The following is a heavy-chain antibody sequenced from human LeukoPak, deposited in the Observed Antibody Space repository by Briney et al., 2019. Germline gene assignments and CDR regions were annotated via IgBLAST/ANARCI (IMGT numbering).Heavy chain of an antibody. V-gene: IGHV3-53*01. CDR2: FYSDGST. CDR1: GITVRNNH. Sequence: GGSLRLSCAVSGITVRNNHMTWVRQAPGKGLEWVSVFYSDGSTSYADSVKGRFTISRDNSKNTLYLQMNSLRAEDTAVYYCARDTRHRYCSSTSCYRGWLDPWGQGTLVTVSS. D-gene: IGHD2-2*01. J-gene: IGHJ5*02. CDR3: ARDTRHRYCSSTSCYRGWLDP.